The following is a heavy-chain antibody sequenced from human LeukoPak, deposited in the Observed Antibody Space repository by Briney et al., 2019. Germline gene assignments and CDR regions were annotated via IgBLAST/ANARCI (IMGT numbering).Heavy chain of an antibody. CDR2: ISSGSSYI. J-gene: IGHJ4*02. V-gene: IGHV3-21*01. CDR1: GFTFSTYS. Sequence: GGSLRLSCAASGFTFSTYSMNWVRQAPGKGLEWVSSISSGSSYIYYADSVKGRFTISRDNAKNSLYLQMNSLRAEDTAVYHCATTSYGDYSNDYWGQGTLVTVSS. CDR3: ATTSYGDYSNDY. D-gene: IGHD4-17*01.